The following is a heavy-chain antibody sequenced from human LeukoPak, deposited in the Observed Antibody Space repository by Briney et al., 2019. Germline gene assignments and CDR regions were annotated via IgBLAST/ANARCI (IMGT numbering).Heavy chain of an antibody. CDR1: DGSISSYY. V-gene: IGHV4-59*01. CDR2: IYYSGST. J-gene: IGHJ5*02. Sequence: PSETLSLTCTVSDGSISSYYWSWIRQPPGKGLEWIGYIYYSGSTNYNPSLKSRVTISVDTSKNQFSLKLSSVTAADTAVYYCARDRGYSYGSGWFDPWGQGTLVTVSS. CDR3: ARDRGYSYGSGWFDP. D-gene: IGHD5-18*01.